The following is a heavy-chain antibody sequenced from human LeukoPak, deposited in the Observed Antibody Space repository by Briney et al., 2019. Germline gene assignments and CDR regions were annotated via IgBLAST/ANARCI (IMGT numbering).Heavy chain of an antibody. Sequence: GGSLRLSCAGSGFTFSNYWMSWVRQAPGKGLEWVANIKQDGSEKYYVDSVKGRFTISRDNAKNSLHLQVNSLRAEDTAVYYCARGSRFGVVGRDAFDIWGQGTVVTVSS. V-gene: IGHV3-7*01. CDR2: IKQDGSEK. CDR3: ARGSRFGVVGRDAFDI. J-gene: IGHJ3*02. D-gene: IGHD3-3*01. CDR1: GFTFSNYW.